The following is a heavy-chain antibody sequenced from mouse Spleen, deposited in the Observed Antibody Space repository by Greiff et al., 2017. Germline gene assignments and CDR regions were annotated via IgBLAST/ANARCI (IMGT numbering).Heavy chain of an antibody. D-gene: IGHD2-10*01. V-gene: IGHV1-64*01. CDR1: GYTFTSYW. J-gene: IGHJ1*01. Sequence: VQLQQPGAELVKPGASVKLSCKASGYTFTSYWMHWVKQRPGQGLEWIGMIHPNSGSTNYNEKFKSKATLTVDKSSSTAYMQLSSLTSKDSAVYYCARSYYGNYWYFDVWGAGTTVTVSS. CDR3: ARSYYGNYWYFDV. CDR2: IHPNSGST.